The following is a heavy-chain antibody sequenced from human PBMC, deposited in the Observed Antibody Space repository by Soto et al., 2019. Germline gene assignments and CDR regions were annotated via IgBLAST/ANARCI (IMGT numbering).Heavy chain of an antibody. D-gene: IGHD6-13*01. CDR3: ATWYGNHYFGLDV. V-gene: IGHV3-48*01. J-gene: IGHJ6*02. Sequence: VQLVESGGALVQPGGSLRLSCAASGYSFDAYIMNWVRQAPGKGLEWVSSINPRGLTKFYADSVRGRCTISRDDASSSLFLQMNNLRAEDTAVYYCATWYGNHYFGLDVWGQGTTVTVSS. CDR1: GYSFDAYI. CDR2: INPRGLTK.